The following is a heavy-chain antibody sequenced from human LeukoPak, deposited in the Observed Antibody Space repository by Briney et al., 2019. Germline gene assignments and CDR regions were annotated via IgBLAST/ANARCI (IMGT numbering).Heavy chain of an antibody. Sequence: GGSLRLSCAASGFTFSSYAMSWVRQAPGKGLEWVSAISGSGGSTYYADSVKGRLTISRDNSKNTLYLQMNSLRAEDTAVYYCAKSHLLWFGELTDWGQGTLVTVSS. D-gene: IGHD3-10*01. J-gene: IGHJ4*02. CDR1: GFTFSSYA. CDR3: AKSHLLWFGELTD. V-gene: IGHV3-23*01. CDR2: ISGSGGST.